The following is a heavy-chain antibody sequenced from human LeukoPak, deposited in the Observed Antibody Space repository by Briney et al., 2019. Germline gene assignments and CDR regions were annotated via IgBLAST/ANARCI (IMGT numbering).Heavy chain of an antibody. CDR3: AKPPTYSSSWYPFDY. CDR2: ISYDGSNK. V-gene: IGHV3-30*18. CDR1: GFTFSSYG. J-gene: IGHJ4*02. Sequence: GGSLRLSCAASGFTFSSYGMHWVRQAPGKGLEWVAVISYDGSNKYYADSVKGRFTISRDNSKNTLYLQMNSPRGEDTAVYYCAKPPTYSSSWYPFDYWGQGTLVTVSS. D-gene: IGHD6-13*01.